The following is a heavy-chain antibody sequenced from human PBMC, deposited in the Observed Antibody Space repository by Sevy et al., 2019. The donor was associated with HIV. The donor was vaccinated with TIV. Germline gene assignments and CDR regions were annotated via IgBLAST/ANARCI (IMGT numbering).Heavy chain of an antibody. CDR3: ASISHNSPDY. V-gene: IGHV3-72*01. CDR2: IRNKANNYTT. Sequence: GGSLRLSCAASGFTFSDNYMDWVRQAPGKGLEWVGRIRNKANNYTTEYAASVKGRFTISRDDSKNSLYLQMSGLKTEDTAVYYYASISHNSPDYWGQGTLVTVSS. J-gene: IGHJ4*02. D-gene: IGHD1-20*01. CDR1: GFTFSDNY.